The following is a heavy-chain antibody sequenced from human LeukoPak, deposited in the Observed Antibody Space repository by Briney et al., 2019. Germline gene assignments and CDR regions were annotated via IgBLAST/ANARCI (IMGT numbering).Heavy chain of an antibody. CDR3: ARAGYCSSTSCYYYGMDV. V-gene: IGHV4-59*08. D-gene: IGHD2-2*01. CDR1: GGSISSYY. Sequence: PSETLSLTCTVSGGSISSYYWSWIRQPPGKGLEWIGYIYYSGSTNYNPSLKSRVTISVDTSKNQFSLKLSSVTAADTAVYYCARAGYCSSTSCYYYGMDVWGQGTTVTVSS. J-gene: IGHJ6*02. CDR2: IYYSGST.